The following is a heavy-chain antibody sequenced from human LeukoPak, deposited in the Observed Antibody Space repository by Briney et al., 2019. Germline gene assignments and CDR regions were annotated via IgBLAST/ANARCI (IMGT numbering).Heavy chain of an antibody. Sequence: GGSLRLSCAGSGFTFSSYSMNWVRQAPGKGLEWVSGISPSGDITYYADSVKGRFTISRDNSKNTLYLQMNSLRAEDTAVYYCAKDRRAGSYDYWGQGTLVTVSS. CDR3: AKDRRAGSYDY. V-gene: IGHV3-23*01. CDR1: GFTFSSYS. CDR2: ISPSGDIT. J-gene: IGHJ4*02. D-gene: IGHD3-10*01.